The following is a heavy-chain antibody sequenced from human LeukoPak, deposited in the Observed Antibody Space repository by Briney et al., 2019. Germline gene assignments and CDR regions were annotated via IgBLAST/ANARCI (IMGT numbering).Heavy chain of an antibody. CDR1: GFTFSSYS. V-gene: IGHV3-21*01. CDR2: ISSSSSYI. Sequence: PGGSLRLSCAASGFTFSSYSMNWVRQAPGKGLEWVSSISSSSSYIYYADSVKGRFTISRDNSKNTLYLQMNSLRAEDTAVYYCARNYYLEWLFQWETNTRGFDYWGQGTLVTVSS. CDR3: ARNYYLEWLFQWETNTRGFDY. D-gene: IGHD3-3*01. J-gene: IGHJ4*02.